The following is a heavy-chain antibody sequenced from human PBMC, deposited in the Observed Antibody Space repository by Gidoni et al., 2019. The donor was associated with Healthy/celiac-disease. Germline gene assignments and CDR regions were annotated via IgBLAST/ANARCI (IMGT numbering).Heavy chain of an antibody. V-gene: IGHV3-30*18. Sequence: QVQLVESGGGVVQPGRSLRLSCAASGFTFSSYGMHWVRQAPGKGLDWVAVISYDGSNKYYADSVKGRFTISRDNSKNTLYLQMNSLRAEDTAVYYCAKDRAPMIVVAFDAFDIWGQGTMVTVSS. D-gene: IGHD3-22*01. CDR1: GFTFSSYG. J-gene: IGHJ3*02. CDR2: ISYDGSNK. CDR3: AKDRAPMIVVAFDAFDI.